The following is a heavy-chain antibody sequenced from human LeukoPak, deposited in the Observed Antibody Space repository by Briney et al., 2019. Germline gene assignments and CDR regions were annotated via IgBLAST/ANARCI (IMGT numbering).Heavy chain of an antibody. CDR1: GDTFSIYA. D-gene: IGHD4-23*01. CDR3: ARGRDLDYGGNSGSGY. J-gene: IGHJ4*02. Sequence: SVKVSCKASGDTFSIYAISWVPQAPGQGLEWMGRIIPIFGTANYAEKFQGRVTITADESTSTAYMELSSLRSEDTAVYYCARGRDLDYGGNSGSGYWGQGTLVTVSS. CDR2: IIPIFGTA. V-gene: IGHV1-69*01.